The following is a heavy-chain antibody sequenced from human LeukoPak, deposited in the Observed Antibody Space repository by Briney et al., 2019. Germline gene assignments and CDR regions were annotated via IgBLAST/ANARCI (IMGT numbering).Heavy chain of an antibody. D-gene: IGHD3-22*01. J-gene: IGHJ4*02. Sequence: SSVEVSCKASGFTFTSSAMQWVRQARGQRLQWIGWIVVGSGNTNYAQKFQERVTITRDMSTSTAYMELSSLTSEDTAVYYCAAPGYYDSSGYSIWGQGTLVTVSS. CDR1: GFTFTSSA. V-gene: IGHV1-58*02. CDR3: AAPGYYDSSGYSI. CDR2: IVVGSGNT.